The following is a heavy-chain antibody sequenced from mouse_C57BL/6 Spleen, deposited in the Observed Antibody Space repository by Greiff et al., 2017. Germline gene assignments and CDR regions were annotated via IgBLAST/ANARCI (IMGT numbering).Heavy chain of an antibody. J-gene: IGHJ4*01. CDR3: ARGNYGWDYAMDY. CDR2: INPNNGGT. CDR1: GYTFTDYN. D-gene: IGHD2-1*01. Sequence: VQLQQSGPELVKPGASVKIPCKASGYTFTDYNMDWVKQSHGKSLEWIGDINPNNGGTIYNQKFKGKATLTVDKSSSTAYMELRSLTSEDTALYYCARGNYGWDYAMDYWGQGTSVTVSS. V-gene: IGHV1-18*01.